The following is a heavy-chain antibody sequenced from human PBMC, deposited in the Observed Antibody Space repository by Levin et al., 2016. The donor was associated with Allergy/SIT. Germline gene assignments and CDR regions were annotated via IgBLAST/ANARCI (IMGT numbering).Heavy chain of an antibody. Sequence: SETLSLTCGVSGDAISAGNWWSWVRQPPGKGLEWIGEISLAGGASYNPSLKSRVTISVDKSSNQFSLKLTSVTAADTAVYYCAREFRTYGIIVVVPAAFDIWGQGTMVTVSS. D-gene: IGHD2-2*01. V-gene: IGHV4-4*02. CDR2: ISLAGGA. J-gene: IGHJ3*02. CDR1: GDAISAGNW. CDR3: AREFRTYGIIVVVPAAFDI.